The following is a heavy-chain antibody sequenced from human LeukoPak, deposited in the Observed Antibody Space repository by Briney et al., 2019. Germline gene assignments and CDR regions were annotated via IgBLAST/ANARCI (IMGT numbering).Heavy chain of an antibody. V-gene: IGHV3-30*01. CDR3: AKDPYGSGSYWIDY. Sequence: GGSLRLSCAASGFAFSSYAMHWVRQAPGKGLEWVAVISYDGSNKYYADSVKGRFTISRDNSKNTLYLQMNSLRAEDTAAYYCAKDPYGSGSYWIDYWGQGTLVTVSS. CDR1: GFAFSSYA. CDR2: ISYDGSNK. J-gene: IGHJ4*02. D-gene: IGHD3-10*01.